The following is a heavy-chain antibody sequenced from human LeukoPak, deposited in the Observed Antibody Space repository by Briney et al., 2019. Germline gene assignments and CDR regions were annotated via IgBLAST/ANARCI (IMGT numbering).Heavy chain of an antibody. V-gene: IGHV3-30-3*01. Sequence: GGSLRLSCAASGFTFSSYAMHWARQAPGKGLEWVAVISYDGSNKYYADSVKGRFTISRDNSKNTLYLQMNSLRAEDTAVYYCAGLGDDFWSGYRYWGQGTLVTVSS. CDR2: ISYDGSNK. J-gene: IGHJ4*02. D-gene: IGHD3-3*01. CDR3: AGLGDDFWSGYRY. CDR1: GFTFSSYA.